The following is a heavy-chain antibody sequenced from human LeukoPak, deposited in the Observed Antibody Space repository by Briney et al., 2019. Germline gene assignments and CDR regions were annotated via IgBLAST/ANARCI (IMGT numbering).Heavy chain of an antibody. V-gene: IGHV4-39*01. Sequence: SETLSLTCTVSGGSISSYYWGWIRQPPGKGLEWIGSIYYSGSTYYNPSLKSRVTISVDTSKNQFSLKLSSVTAADTAVYYCARRAAAGSPRSWGRTSDYWGQGTLVTVSS. CDR2: IYYSGST. CDR3: ARRAAAGSPRSWGRTSDY. D-gene: IGHD6-13*01. J-gene: IGHJ4*02. CDR1: GGSISSYY.